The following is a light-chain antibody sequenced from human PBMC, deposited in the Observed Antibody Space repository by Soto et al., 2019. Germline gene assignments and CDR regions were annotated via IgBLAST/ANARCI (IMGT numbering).Light chain of an antibody. CDR2: KAS. V-gene: IGKV1-5*03. Sequence: DIQMTQSPSTLSASVGDRVTITCRASQSISSWLAWYQQKPGKAPKLLIYKASSLESGVPSRFSGSGSGTEFTLTISSLQHDDFATYYCQQYTSYSPYTFGQGTTLEIK. J-gene: IGKJ2*01. CDR1: QSISSW. CDR3: QQYTSYSPYT.